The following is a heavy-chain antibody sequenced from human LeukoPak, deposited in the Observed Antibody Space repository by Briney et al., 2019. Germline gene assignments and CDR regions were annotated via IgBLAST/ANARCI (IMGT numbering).Heavy chain of an antibody. D-gene: IGHD3-10*01. CDR3: AKRSGYGSGSFDP. Sequence: PGGSLRLSCAASGFTFSSYAMSWARHAPGKGLEWVSVISGSGGSTYYADSVKCRFTISRDNSKNTLYLQMNSLRAEDTAVYYCAKRSGYGSGSFDPWGQGSLVTVSS. J-gene: IGHJ5*02. CDR1: GFTFSSYA. CDR2: ISGSGGST. V-gene: IGHV3-23*01.